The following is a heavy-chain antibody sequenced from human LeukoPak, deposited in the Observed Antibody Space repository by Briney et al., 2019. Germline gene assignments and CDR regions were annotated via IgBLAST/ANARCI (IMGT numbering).Heavy chain of an antibody. CDR1: GGTFSSYA. V-gene: IGHV1-69*05. J-gene: IGHJ4*02. CDR3: ARGKYSGWSIFPDY. CDR2: IIPIFGTA. D-gene: IGHD6-19*01. Sequence: SVKVSCKASGGTFSSYAISWVRQAQGQGREWMGRIIPIFGTANYAQKFQGRVTITTDESTSRDYMEMSSLRSEDTAVYYCARGKYSGWSIFPDYWGQGTLVTVSS.